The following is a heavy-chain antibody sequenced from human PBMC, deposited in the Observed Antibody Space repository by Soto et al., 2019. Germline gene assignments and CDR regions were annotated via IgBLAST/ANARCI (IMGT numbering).Heavy chain of an antibody. CDR2: IGGSDGDI. J-gene: IGHJ1*01. Sequence: VQLLESGGGSAQPGGSLRLSCTASGFIFGNYAMTWVRQAPGKGLESVSGIGGSDGDIQYADSVKGRFTVSRDNSKKILYLQMNSLTVEDSAIYYCAKDAVSNDGLWLMDQWGQGTLVTVSS. CDR3: AKDAVSNDGLWLMDQ. D-gene: IGHD2-21*01. CDR1: GFIFGNYA. V-gene: IGHV3-23*01.